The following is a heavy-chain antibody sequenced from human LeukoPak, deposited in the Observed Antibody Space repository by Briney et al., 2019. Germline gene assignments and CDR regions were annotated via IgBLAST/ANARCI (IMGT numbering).Heavy chain of an antibody. CDR3: ARFSGHIVEVTAPRLSYYFDL. CDR1: GGSFSGHY. D-gene: IGHD2-21*02. CDR2: INHGGST. Sequence: SETLSLTCAVSGGSFSGHYWNWIRQPPGKGLEWIGEINHGGSTNYNPSLKSRVTISADTSKNQFSLKLTSVTAADTAVYYCARFSGHIVEVTAPRLSYYFDLWGRGTLVTVSS. J-gene: IGHJ2*01. V-gene: IGHV4-34*01.